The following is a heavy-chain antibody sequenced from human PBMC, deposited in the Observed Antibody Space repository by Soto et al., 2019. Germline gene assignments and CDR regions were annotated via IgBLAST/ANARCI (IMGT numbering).Heavy chain of an antibody. D-gene: IGHD3-22*01. Sequence: ASVKVSCKASGGTFSSYAISWVRQAPGQGLEWMGGIIPIFGTANYAQKFQGRVTITADESTSTAYMERSSLRSEDTAVYYCAGTYYYDSRNDAFDIWGQGTMVTVSS. V-gene: IGHV1-69*13. CDR2: IIPIFGTA. J-gene: IGHJ3*02. CDR3: AGTYYYDSRNDAFDI. CDR1: GGTFSSYA.